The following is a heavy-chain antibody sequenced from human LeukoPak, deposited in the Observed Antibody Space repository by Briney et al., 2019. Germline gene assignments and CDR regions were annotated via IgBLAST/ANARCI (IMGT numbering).Heavy chain of an antibody. CDR3: ARDRLATGGMDV. D-gene: IGHD1-26*01. CDR2: IYYSGST. J-gene: IGHJ6*02. V-gene: IGHV4-31*11. Sequence: SQTLSLTCAVSGGSISSGGYYWSWIRQYSGKGLEWIGYIYYSGSTHYNPSLKSRVTISVDKAKNQFSLKMRSVTAADTAVYYCARDRLATGGMDVWGQGATVTVSS. CDR1: GGSISSGGYY.